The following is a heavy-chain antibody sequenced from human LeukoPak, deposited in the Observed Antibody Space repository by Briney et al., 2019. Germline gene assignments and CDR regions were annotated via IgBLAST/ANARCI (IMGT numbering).Heavy chain of an antibody. Sequence: ASVKVSCKASGYXFTGYYMHWVRQAPGQGLEWMGWINPNSGGTNYAQKFQGRVTMTRDTSISTAYMELSRLRSDDTAVYYCATITMVHGNWFDPWGQGILVTVSS. CDR1: GYXFTGYY. D-gene: IGHD3-10*01. J-gene: IGHJ5*02. CDR3: ATITMVHGNWFDP. CDR2: INPNSGGT. V-gene: IGHV1-2*02.